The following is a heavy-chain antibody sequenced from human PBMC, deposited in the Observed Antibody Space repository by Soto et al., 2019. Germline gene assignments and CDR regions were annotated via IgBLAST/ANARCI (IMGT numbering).Heavy chain of an antibody. CDR3: ARDLWGYCGTDCYPLDV. V-gene: IGHV4-31*03. CDR1: GGSISSGGYY. D-gene: IGHD2-21*02. CDR2: IYYSGST. Sequence: SETLSLTCTVSGGSISSGGYYWSWIRQHPGKGLEWIGYIYYSGSTYYNPSLKSRVTISVDTSKNQFSLKLNAVTAADTAVYYCARDLWGYCGTDCYPLDVWGQGTTVTVSS. J-gene: IGHJ6*02.